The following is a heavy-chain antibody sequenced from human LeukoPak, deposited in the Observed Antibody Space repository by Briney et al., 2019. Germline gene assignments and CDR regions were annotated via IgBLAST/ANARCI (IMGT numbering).Heavy chain of an antibody. CDR2: IKEDGSEK. Sequence: GGSLRLSCAASGFTFSSNWMGWVRQAPGKGLEWVANIKEDGSEKYYVDSVKGRFTISRDNAKNSLYLQMNGLRAEDTAVYYCARVRAGYYFDYWGQGTLVTVSS. CDR3: ARVRAGYYFDY. V-gene: IGHV3-7*01. J-gene: IGHJ4*02. D-gene: IGHD3-16*01. CDR1: GFTFSSNW.